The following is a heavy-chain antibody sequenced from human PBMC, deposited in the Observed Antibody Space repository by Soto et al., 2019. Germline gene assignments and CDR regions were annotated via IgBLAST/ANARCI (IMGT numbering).Heavy chain of an antibody. CDR1: GGSTRHSSYF. D-gene: IGHD3-22*01. Sequence: ETLSLTCAVSGGSTRHSSYFWGWIRQPPRKGLEWVSYISSSSSTIYYADSVKGRFTISRDNAKNSLYLQMNSLRDEDTAVYYCARGADYDSSGIRLNWFDPWGQGTLVTVSS. CDR2: ISSSSSTI. CDR3: ARGADYDSSGIRLNWFDP. J-gene: IGHJ5*02. V-gene: IGHV3-48*02.